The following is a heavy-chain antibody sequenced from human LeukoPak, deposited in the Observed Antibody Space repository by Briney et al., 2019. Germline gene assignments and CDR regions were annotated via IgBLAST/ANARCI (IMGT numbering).Heavy chain of an antibody. CDR3: ARVDSSSWYYYYYGMDV. CDR2: IYYSGST. V-gene: IGHV4-59*01. Sequence: SETLSLTCTVSGGSISSYYWSWIRQPPGKGLEWIGYIYYSGSTTYNPSLKSRVTISVDTSKNQFSLKLSSVTAADTAVYYCARVDSSSWYYYYYGMDVWGQGTTVTVSS. CDR1: GGSISSYY. J-gene: IGHJ6*02. D-gene: IGHD6-13*01.